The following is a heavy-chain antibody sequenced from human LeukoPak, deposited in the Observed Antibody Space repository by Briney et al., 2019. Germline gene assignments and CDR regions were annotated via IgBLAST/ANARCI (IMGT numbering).Heavy chain of an antibody. CDR1: GGSIGTYY. J-gene: IGHJ6*03. CDR3: SRHIGGGIEDMDV. CDR2: IYVTGT. Sequence: PSETLSPTCTVSGGSIGTYYWSWIRQSPGKGLEWIGYIYVTGTRYNPYLQSRVTIPVDRSRNQFFLKMSAVTAADTAVYYCSRHIGGGIEDMDVWGKGTKVIVSS. V-gene: IGHV4-59*08. D-gene: IGHD3-16*02.